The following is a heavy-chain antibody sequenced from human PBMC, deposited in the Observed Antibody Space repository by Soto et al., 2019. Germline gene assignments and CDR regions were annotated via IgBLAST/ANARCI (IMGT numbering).Heavy chain of an antibody. D-gene: IGHD5-18*01. CDR2: ISGSSVTI. CDR1: GFTFSHYS. V-gene: IGHV3-48*02. J-gene: IGHJ4*02. Sequence: PGGSLRLSCATSGFTFSHYSMNWVRQAPGKGLEWVSYISGSSVTIHYADSVKGRFTISRDNAKNSLYLQMNSLRDEDTAVYYCARSRGYTYGPDYWGQGTLVTVSS. CDR3: ARSRGYTYGPDY.